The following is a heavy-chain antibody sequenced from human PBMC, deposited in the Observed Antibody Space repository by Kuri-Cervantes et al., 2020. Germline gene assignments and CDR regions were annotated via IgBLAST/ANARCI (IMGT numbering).Heavy chain of an antibody. CDR1: GGTFSSYT. CDR2: IIPILGIA. Sequence: SVKVSCKASGGTFSSYTISWVRQAPGQGLEWMGRIIPILGIANYAQKFQGRVTITADKSTSTAYMELSSLRSEDTAVYYCARSSGYESHYYYYYYGMDVWGQGTTVTVSS. D-gene: IGHD5-12*01. V-gene: IGHV1-69*02. CDR3: ARSSGYESHYYYYYYGMDV. J-gene: IGHJ6*02.